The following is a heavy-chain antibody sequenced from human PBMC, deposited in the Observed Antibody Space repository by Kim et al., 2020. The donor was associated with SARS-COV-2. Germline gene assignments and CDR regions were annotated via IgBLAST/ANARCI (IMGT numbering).Heavy chain of an antibody. Sequence: RFTISRDNAKNTLYLQMNSLRAEDTAVYYCARGGGDIVVVVAATVDAFDIWGQGTMVTVSS. D-gene: IGHD2-15*01. V-gene: IGHV3-74*01. J-gene: IGHJ3*02. CDR3: ARGGGDIVVVVAATVDAFDI.